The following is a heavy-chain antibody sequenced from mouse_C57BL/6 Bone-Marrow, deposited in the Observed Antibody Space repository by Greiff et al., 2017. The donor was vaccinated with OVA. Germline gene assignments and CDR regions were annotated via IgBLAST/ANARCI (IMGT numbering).Heavy chain of an antibody. D-gene: IGHD4-1*02. CDR1: GFTFTDYY. V-gene: IGHV7-3*01. Sequence: EVQLVESGGGLVQPGGSLSLSCAASGFTFTDYYMSWVRQPPGKALEWLGFIRHKANGYTTEYSASVKGRFTISRDNSQSILYIQMNALRAEDSATYYCARSTGTFAYWGQGTLVTVSA. CDR3: ARSTGTFAY. J-gene: IGHJ3*01. CDR2: IRHKANGYTT.